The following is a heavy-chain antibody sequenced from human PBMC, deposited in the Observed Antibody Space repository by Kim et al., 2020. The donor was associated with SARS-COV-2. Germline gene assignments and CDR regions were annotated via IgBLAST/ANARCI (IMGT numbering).Heavy chain of an antibody. CDR2: ET. D-gene: IGHD6-13*01. V-gene: IGHV1-24*01. Sequence: ETIYAQKFQGRVTMTEDTSTDTAYMELSSLRSEDTAVYYCATSISWYFDYWGQGTLVTVSS. CDR3: ATSISWYFDY. J-gene: IGHJ4*02.